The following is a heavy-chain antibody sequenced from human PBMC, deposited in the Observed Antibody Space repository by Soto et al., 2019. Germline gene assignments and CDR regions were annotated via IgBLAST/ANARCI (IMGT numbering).Heavy chain of an antibody. CDR2: IYYSGST. D-gene: IGHD3-22*01. CDR3: ARDLYYDSSGYYPRAFDI. V-gene: IGHV4-59*01. CDR1: GGSISSYY. Sequence: SETLSLTCTVSGGSISSYYWSWIRQPPGKGLEWIGYIYYSGSTNYNPSLKSRVTISVDTSKNQFSLKLSSVTAADTAVYYCARDLYYDSSGYYPRAFDIWGQGTMVTVSS. J-gene: IGHJ3*02.